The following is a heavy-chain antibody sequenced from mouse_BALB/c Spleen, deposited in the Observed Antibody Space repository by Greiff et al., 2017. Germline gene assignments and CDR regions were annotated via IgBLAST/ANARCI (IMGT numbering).Heavy chain of an antibody. CDR2: IYPGSGNT. D-gene: IGHD1-2*01. V-gene: IGHV1-63*01. J-gene: IGHJ4*01. CDR1: GYAFTNYW. CDR3: ARVLRPYYAMDD. Sequence: VQLQQSGAELVRPGTSVKISCKASGYAFTNYWLGWVKQRPGHGLEWIGDIYPGSGNTYYNEKFKGKATLTADKSSSTAYMQLSSLTSEDSAVYFCARVLRPYYAMDDWGQGTSVTVSS.